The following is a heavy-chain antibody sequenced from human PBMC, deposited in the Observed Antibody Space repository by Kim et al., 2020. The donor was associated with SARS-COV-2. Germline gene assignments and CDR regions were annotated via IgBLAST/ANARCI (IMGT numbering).Heavy chain of an antibody. Sequence: GGSLRLSCAASGFTFSSYGMHWVRQAPGKGLEWVAVIWYDGSNKYYADSVKGRFTISRDNSKNTLYLQMNSLRAEDTAVYYCARDHGIGDYYDSSGPGWGQETLVTVSS. CDR1: GFTFSSYG. CDR3: ARDHGIGDYYDSSGPG. D-gene: IGHD3-22*01. J-gene: IGHJ4*02. V-gene: IGHV3-33*01. CDR2: IWYDGSNK.